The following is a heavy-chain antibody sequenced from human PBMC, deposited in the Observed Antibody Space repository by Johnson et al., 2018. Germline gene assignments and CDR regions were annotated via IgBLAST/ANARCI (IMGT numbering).Heavy chain of an antibody. CDR3: ARFASTDTTMANAFDI. Sequence: EVQLVESGGGLVQPGRSXRLSCTASGFRFDDYAMHWVRQAPVKGLVWVACISWNSGGQDYADSVKGRFTIVRDNAKDSLYLPMTSLRVEDTALYHCARFASTDTTMANAFDIWGQGTMVTVSS. CDR2: ISWNSGGQ. D-gene: IGHD3-10*01. J-gene: IGHJ3*02. CDR1: GFRFDDYA. V-gene: IGHV3-9*01.